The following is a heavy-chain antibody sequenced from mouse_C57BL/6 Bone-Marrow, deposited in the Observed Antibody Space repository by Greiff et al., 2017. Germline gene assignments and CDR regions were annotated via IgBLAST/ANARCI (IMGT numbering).Heavy chain of an antibody. CDR1: GYAFSSSW. V-gene: IGHV1-82*01. CDR3: ARKGFDV. Sequence: VQLQQSGPELVKPGASVKISCKASGYAFSSSWMNWVKQRPGEGLEWIGRIYPGDGDTNYNGKFKGKATLTADKSSSTAYMQQSSLTSEDSAVYYYARKGFDVGGRGTTVTVSA. CDR2: IYPGDGDT. J-gene: IGHJ1*03.